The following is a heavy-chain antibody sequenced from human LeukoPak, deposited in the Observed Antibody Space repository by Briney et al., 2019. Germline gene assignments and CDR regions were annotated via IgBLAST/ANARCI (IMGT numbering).Heavy chain of an antibody. Sequence: GGSLRLSCAASGFTFSSYGMHWVRQASGKGLEWVGRIRSKANSYATAYAASVKGRFTISRDDSKNTAYLQMNSLKTEDTAVYYCTRHRRDGSYDYWGQGTLVTVSS. CDR2: IRSKANSYAT. V-gene: IGHV3-73*01. CDR1: GFTFSSYG. CDR3: TRHRRDGSYDY. D-gene: IGHD5-24*01. J-gene: IGHJ4*02.